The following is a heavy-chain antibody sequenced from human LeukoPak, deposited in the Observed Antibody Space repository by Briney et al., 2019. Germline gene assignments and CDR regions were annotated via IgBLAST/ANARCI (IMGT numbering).Heavy chain of an antibody. CDR2: INHCGST. D-gene: IGHD3-10*01. V-gene: IGHV4-34*01. J-gene: IGHJ4*02. CDR1: GVSFSGYY. Sequence: SETLSLTCAVYGVSFSGYYWSWIRQPPGKGLEWIGEINHCGSTNYNPSLKSRVTISVDTSKNQFSLKLSSVTAADTAVYYCARRLYYYGFYFDYWGQGTLVTVSS. CDR3: ARRLYYYGFYFDY.